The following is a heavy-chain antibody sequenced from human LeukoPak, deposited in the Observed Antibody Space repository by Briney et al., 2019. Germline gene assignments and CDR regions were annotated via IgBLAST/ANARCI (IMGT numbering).Heavy chain of an antibody. Sequence: PGGSLRLSCAASGLTFSNYAMSWVRQAPGKGLEWVSLISGTVGSTYYADSVKGRFTISRDNSKNTLYLQMNSLRADDTAVYYCAKALRNYVSYWYFDLWGRGTLVTVS. CDR1: GLTFSNYA. D-gene: IGHD3-10*02. J-gene: IGHJ2*01. CDR2: ISGTVGST. CDR3: AKALRNYVSYWYFDL. V-gene: IGHV3-23*01.